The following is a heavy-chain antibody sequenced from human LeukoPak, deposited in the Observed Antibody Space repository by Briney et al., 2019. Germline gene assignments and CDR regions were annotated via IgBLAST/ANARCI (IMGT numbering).Heavy chain of an antibody. D-gene: IGHD3-10*01. J-gene: IGHJ4*02. CDR1: GFTFSSYG. CDR2: ISGSGGST. Sequence: PGGSLRLSCAASGFTFSSYGMSWVRQAPGKGLEWVSAISGSGGSTYYADSVKGRFTISRDNSKNTLYLQMNSLRAEDTAVYYCAKSLTMVRGNFDYWGQGTLVTVSS. CDR3: AKSLTMVRGNFDY. V-gene: IGHV3-23*01.